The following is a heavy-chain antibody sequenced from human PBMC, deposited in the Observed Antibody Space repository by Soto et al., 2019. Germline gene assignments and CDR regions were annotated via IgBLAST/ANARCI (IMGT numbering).Heavy chain of an antibody. CDR2: IYHAGSV. CDR1: GYSIASGYY. CDR3: ARTFDYYGMDV. V-gene: IGHV4-38-2*01. Sequence: PSETLSLTCAVSGYSIASGYYWAWIRKSPGKGLEWIGSIYHAGSVYYNPSLDSRVAVSLDTSKNHFSLKLTSVTAADTAVYYCARTFDYYGMDVWGQGTTVTVS. J-gene: IGHJ6*02.